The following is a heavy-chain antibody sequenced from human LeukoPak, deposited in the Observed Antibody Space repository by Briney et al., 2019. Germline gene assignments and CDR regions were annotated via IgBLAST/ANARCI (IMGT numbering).Heavy chain of an antibody. J-gene: IGHJ4*02. V-gene: IGHV1-18*01. CDR1: GYTFTSYG. Sequence: ASVKVSCKASGYTFTSYGISWVRQAPGQGLEWMGWISVQNGNTNYAQKLQGRVTMTTDTSTSTAYMELRSLRSDDTAVYYGARDYDSRGYCDYWGQGTLVTVSS. CDR3: ARDYDSRGYCDY. CDR2: ISVQNGNT. D-gene: IGHD3-22*01.